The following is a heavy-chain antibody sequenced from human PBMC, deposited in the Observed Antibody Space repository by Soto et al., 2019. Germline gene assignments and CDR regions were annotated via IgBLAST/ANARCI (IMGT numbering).Heavy chain of an antibody. D-gene: IGHD3-9*01. CDR2: IYSGDSNT. J-gene: IGHJ6*02. V-gene: IGHV5-51*01. Sequence: GESLKISCKGSGYSFTSYWIGRVRQMPGKGLEWMGVIYSGDSNTRYSPSFQGQVTISADKSINTAYLQWSSLKASDTAMYYCARLLTYYDILTGSPAPYYYYGMDVWGQGTTVTVSS. CDR1: GYSFTSYW. CDR3: ARLLTYYDILTGSPAPYYYYGMDV.